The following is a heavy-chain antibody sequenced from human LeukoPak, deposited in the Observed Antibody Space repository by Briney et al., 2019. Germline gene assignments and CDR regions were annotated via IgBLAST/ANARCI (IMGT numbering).Heavy chain of an antibody. V-gene: IGHV3-23*01. CDR2: ISGSGGST. Sequence: PGGSLRLSCAASGFTFSSYAMSWVRQAPGKGLEWVTTISGSGGSTYYADSVKGRFTISRDNSKNTLYLQMNSLRAEDTAIYYCAKDPRDDFSYYMDVWGKGTTVTVSS. J-gene: IGHJ6*03. D-gene: IGHD3-3*01. CDR3: AKDPRDDFSYYMDV. CDR1: GFTFSSYA.